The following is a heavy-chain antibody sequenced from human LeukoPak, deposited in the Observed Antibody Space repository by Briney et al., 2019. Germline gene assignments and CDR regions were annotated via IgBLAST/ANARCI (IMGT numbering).Heavy chain of an antibody. Sequence: PSETLSLTCTVSGGSISSYYWSWIRQPPGKGLEWIGYICYSGSTNYNPSLKSRVTISVDTSKNQFSLKLSSVTAADTAVYYCARDGIAAAGTGLWYFDLWGRGTLVTVSS. J-gene: IGHJ2*01. CDR1: GGSISSYY. V-gene: IGHV4-59*01. CDR2: ICYSGST. D-gene: IGHD6-13*01. CDR3: ARDGIAAAGTGLWYFDL.